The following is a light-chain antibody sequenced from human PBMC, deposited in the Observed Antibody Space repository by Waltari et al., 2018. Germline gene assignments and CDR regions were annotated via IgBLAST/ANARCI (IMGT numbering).Light chain of an antibody. Sequence: QSVLTQPPSVSGAPGQRVTISCTGSSSNIGAGFEIQGYQQLPGTAPKLLIYGNSTRPSRVPDRFSGSKSGTSASLAITGLQAEDEGDYYCQSYDSSLSGVLFGGGTKLTVL. CDR1: SSNIGAGFE. CDR3: QSYDSSLSGVL. CDR2: GNS. V-gene: IGLV1-40*01. J-gene: IGLJ2*01.